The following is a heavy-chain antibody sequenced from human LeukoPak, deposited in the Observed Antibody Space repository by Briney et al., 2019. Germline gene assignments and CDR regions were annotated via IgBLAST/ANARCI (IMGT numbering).Heavy chain of an antibody. D-gene: IGHD5-24*01. Sequence: GGSLRLSCAASGFTFSNYGMSWVRQAPGKGLEWISYIGISSGNTKYADSVKGRFTISGDKAKNSLYLQMNSLRVEDTAVYYCARDYKYAFDNWGQGTLVTVSS. CDR2: IGISSGNT. V-gene: IGHV3-48*01. CDR1: GFTFSNYG. CDR3: ARDYKYAFDN. J-gene: IGHJ4*02.